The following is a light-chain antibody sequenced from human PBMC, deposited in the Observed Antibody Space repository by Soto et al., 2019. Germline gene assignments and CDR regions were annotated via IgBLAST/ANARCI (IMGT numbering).Light chain of an antibody. Sequence: QSALTQPASVSGSPGQSITISCTRTSSDVGAFIYVSWYQQHPGKAPKLMIYEVSNRPAGVSNRFSGSKSGNTASLTISVLQAEDEADYYCSSFRVFGGGTKLTVL. V-gene: IGLV2-14*01. CDR1: SSDVGAFIY. J-gene: IGLJ2*01. CDR3: SSFRV. CDR2: EVS.